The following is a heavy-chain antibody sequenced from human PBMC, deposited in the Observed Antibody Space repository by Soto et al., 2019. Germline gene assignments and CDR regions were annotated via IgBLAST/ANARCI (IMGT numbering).Heavy chain of an antibody. D-gene: IGHD6-13*01. CDR1: GGSISSSSYY. CDR2: IYYSGST. V-gene: IGHV4-39*02. J-gene: IGHJ5*02. Sequence: SETLSLTCTVSGGSISSSSYYWGWIRQPPGKGLEWIGSIYYSGSTYYNPSLKSRVTISVDTSKNQFSLKLSSVTAADTAVYYCAREPAADRFDNWFDPWGQGTLVTVSS. CDR3: AREPAADRFDNWFDP.